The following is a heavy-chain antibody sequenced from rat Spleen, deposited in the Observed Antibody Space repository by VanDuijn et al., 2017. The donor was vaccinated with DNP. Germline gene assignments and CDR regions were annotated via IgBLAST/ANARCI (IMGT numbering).Heavy chain of an antibody. CDR1: GFSITSNY. V-gene: IGHV3-1*01. CDR2: INYSGST. D-gene: IGHD1-12*03. J-gene: IGHJ1*01. CDR3: ARGNYDYYPYWYFDF. Sequence: EVQLQESGPGLVKPSQSLSLTCSVTGFSITSNYWAWIRKLPGNKMEWIGYINYSGSTGYNPSLKSRISITRDTSKNQFFLQLNSVTTADTATYYWARGNYDYYPYWYFDFWGPGTMVTVSS.